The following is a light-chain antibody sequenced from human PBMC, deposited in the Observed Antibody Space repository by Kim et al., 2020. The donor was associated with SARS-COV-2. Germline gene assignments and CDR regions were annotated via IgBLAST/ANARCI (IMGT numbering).Light chain of an antibody. CDR2: EVT. J-gene: IGLJ1*01. CDR1: SGDVGGYNY. Sequence: QSALTQPPSASGSPGQSVTISCTGTSGDVGGYNYVSWYQQQPGKAPKLVIYEVTKRPSGVPDRFSGSKSGNTASLTVSGLQAEDEADYYCSSYAGRNNYVFGTGTKVTVL. CDR3: SSYAGRNNYV. V-gene: IGLV2-8*01.